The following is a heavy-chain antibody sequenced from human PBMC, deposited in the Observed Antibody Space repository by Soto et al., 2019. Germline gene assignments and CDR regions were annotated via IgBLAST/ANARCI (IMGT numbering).Heavy chain of an antibody. Sequence: GGSLRLSCAASGFTFSSYAMSWVRQAPGKGLEWVSAISGSGGSTYYADSVKGRFTISRDNSKNTLYLQMNSLRAEDTAVYYCAKGPIAVAPTHNWFDPWGQGTLVTVSS. J-gene: IGHJ5*02. D-gene: IGHD6-19*01. CDR2: ISGSGGST. CDR3: AKGPIAVAPTHNWFDP. V-gene: IGHV3-23*01. CDR1: GFTFSSYA.